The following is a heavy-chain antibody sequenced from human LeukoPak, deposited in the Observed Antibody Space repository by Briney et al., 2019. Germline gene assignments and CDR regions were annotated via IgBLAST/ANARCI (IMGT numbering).Heavy chain of an antibody. J-gene: IGHJ4*02. Sequence: SVKVSCKASGFTFTSSAVQWVRQARGQRLEWIGWIVVGSGNTNYAQKFQERVTITRDTSISTAYMELRRLKSDDTAMYYCARVVGFGDYPFDYWGQGTLVTVSS. V-gene: IGHV1-58*01. CDR3: ARVVGFGDYPFDY. CDR2: IVVGSGNT. D-gene: IGHD4-17*01. CDR1: GFTFTSSA.